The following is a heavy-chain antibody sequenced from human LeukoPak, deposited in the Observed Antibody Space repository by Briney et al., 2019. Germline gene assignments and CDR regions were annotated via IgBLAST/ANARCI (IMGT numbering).Heavy chain of an antibody. CDR3: VRGGAATVYAIPEYYFDS. CDR1: GASVSRNW. Sequence: SGTLSLTCTVTGASVSRNWWSWVRQPPGKGLEWIGEIHHSGGTNYNPSLKSRVTMSLDNSNNHFSLKLSSVTAADTAVYYCVRGGAATVYAIPEYYFDSWGQGTLVTVSS. J-gene: IGHJ4*02. CDR2: IHHSGGT. D-gene: IGHD2-8*01. V-gene: IGHV4-4*02.